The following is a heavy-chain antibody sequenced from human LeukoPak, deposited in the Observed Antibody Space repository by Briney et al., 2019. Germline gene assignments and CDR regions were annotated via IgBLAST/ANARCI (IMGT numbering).Heavy chain of an antibody. V-gene: IGHV3-23*01. J-gene: IGHJ4*02. Sequence: GGSLRLSCVVSGFTFSTYAMSWVRQAPGKGLEWVAFISGSGRNTYYADSVKGRFTISRDNFRNTLSLQMDSLRGEDTAVYYCAKDFRIGYSAHFDYWGQGALVTVSS. CDR3: AKDFRIGYSAHFDY. D-gene: IGHD2-21*01. CDR2: ISGSGRNT. CDR1: GFTFSTYA.